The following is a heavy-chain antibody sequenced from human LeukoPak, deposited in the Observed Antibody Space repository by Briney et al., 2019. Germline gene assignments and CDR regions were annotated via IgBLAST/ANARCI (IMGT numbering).Heavy chain of an antibody. CDR2: INPSGGST. D-gene: IGHD2-21*02. CDR1: GYTFTSYG. Sequence: SVKVSCKASGYTFTSYGISWVRQAPGQGLEWMGIINPSGGSTSYAQKFQGRVTMTRDTSTSTVYMELSSLRSEDTAVYYCARAAVVATTVTAIQYYFDYWGQGTLVTVSS. J-gene: IGHJ4*02. V-gene: IGHV1-46*01. CDR3: ARAAVVATTVTAIQYYFDY.